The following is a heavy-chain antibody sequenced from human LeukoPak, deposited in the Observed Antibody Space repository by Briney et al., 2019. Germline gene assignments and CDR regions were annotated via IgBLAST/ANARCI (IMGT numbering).Heavy chain of an antibody. CDR2: IIPIFGTA. CDR1: GGTFSSYA. Sequence: SVKVSCKASGGTFSSYAIGWVRQAPGQGLEWMGGIIPIFGTANYAQKFQGRVTITADESTSTAYMELRSLRSDDTAVYYCARDQGGYDFWSGFPKTNYYYYMDVWGKGTTVTVSS. J-gene: IGHJ6*03. D-gene: IGHD3-3*01. CDR3: ARDQGGYDFWSGFPKTNYYYYMDV. V-gene: IGHV1-69*13.